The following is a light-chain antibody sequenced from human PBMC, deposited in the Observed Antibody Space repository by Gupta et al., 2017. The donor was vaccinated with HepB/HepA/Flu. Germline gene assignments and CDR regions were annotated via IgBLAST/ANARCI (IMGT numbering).Light chain of an antibody. CDR3: QQSYSAA. J-gene: IGKJ3*01. CDR2: AAS. CDR1: QRISSY. V-gene: IGKV1-39*01. Sequence: DIQMTQSPSSLSASVGDRVTITCRTSQRISSYLNWYQQKPGKAPKLLITAASHLQSGVPSRFSGTGSGTDFTLTISSLQPDDFATYYCQQSYSAAFGPGTKVDL.